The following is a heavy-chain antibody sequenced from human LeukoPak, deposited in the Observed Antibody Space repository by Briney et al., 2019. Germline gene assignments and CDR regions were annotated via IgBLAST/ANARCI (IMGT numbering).Heavy chain of an antibody. Sequence: SETLSLTCSVSGDSITNYYWNWVRQPPGKGLEWIGYIHYTGKNYYDPSLKSRITMSVDTSKSQFPLKLSSVTTADTAVYYCAKWHERLLAFDSWGQGALVTVSS. CDR1: GDSITNYY. CDR3: AKWHERLLAFDS. J-gene: IGHJ4*02. CDR2: IHYTGKN. D-gene: IGHD1-1*01. V-gene: IGHV4-59*01.